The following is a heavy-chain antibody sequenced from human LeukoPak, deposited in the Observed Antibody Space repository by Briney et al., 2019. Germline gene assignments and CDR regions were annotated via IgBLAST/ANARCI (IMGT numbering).Heavy chain of an antibody. V-gene: IGHV1-3*01. Sequence: GASVKVSCKASGYTFTSYAMHWVRQAPRQRLEWMGWINAGNGNTKYSQKFQGRVTITRDTSASTAYMEPSSLRSEDTAVYYCASCLRDSCYWFDPWGQGTLVTVSS. D-gene: IGHD2-15*01. CDR3: ASCLRDSCYWFDP. CDR1: GYTFTSYA. J-gene: IGHJ5*02. CDR2: INAGNGNT.